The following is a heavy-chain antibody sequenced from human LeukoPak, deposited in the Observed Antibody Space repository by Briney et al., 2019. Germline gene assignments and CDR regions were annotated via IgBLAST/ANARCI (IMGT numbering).Heavy chain of an antibody. CDR1: GFTFNNYG. D-gene: IGHD3-22*01. Sequence: PGGSLRLSCAASGFTFNNYGMHWVRQAPGKGLEWVAFIRYNGDSQYYADSVKGRFTISRDNSKNTLYLQMKSLKGDDTAVYYCAKDMYYYDSSGEIFAYWGQGNLVTVSS. CDR2: IRYNGDSQ. J-gene: IGHJ4*02. V-gene: IGHV3-30*02. CDR3: AKDMYYYDSSGEIFAY.